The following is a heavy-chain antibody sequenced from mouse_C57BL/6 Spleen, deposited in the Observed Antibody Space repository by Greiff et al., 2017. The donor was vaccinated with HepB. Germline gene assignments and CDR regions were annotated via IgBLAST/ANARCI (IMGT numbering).Heavy chain of an antibody. Sequence: VQLQQSGPELVKPGASVKISCKASGYSFTGYYMNWVKQSPEKSLEWIGEINPSTGGTTYNQKFKAKATLTVDKSSSTAYMQLKSLTSEDSAVYYCARSGFLTTVVATPFAYWGQGTLVTVSA. D-gene: IGHD1-1*01. V-gene: IGHV1-42*01. CDR2: INPSTGGT. CDR3: ARSGFLTTVVATPFAY. J-gene: IGHJ3*01. CDR1: GYSFTGYY.